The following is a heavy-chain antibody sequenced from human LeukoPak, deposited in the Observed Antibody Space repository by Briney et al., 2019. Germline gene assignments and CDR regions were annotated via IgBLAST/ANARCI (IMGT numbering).Heavy chain of an antibody. D-gene: IGHD2-8*01. V-gene: IGHV3-23*01. Sequence: PGGSLRLSCTASGFTFSSYAMSWVRQAPGKGLEWVSAITDSGGSTSYADSVRGRFTISRDNSKNTLYLQMNSLGAEDTAVYYCARQISYCTNGVCYRRWFDPWGQGTLVTVSS. CDR1: GFTFSSYA. CDR3: ARQISYCTNGVCYRRWFDP. J-gene: IGHJ5*02. CDR2: ITDSGGST.